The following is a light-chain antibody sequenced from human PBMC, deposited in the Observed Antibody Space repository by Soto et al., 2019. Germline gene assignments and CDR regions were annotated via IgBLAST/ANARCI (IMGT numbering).Light chain of an antibody. V-gene: IGLV1-51*02. J-gene: IGLJ1*01. CDR3: ATWDSGLSGFV. CDR2: ENA. Sequence: SVLTQPPSVSAAPGQKVTISCSGSNSNIGNNYVYWYQQFPGAAPKLLMYENAKRASGIPDRFSGSKSGTAATLAITGIKTGDEADYYCATWDSGLSGFVFGTGTTV. CDR1: NSNIGNNY.